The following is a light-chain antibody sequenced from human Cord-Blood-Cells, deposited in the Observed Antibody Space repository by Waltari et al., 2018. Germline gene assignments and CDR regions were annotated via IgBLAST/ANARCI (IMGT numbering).Light chain of an antibody. CDR3: SSYAGSMV. CDR1: SSDVGGYNY. CDR2: EVS. Sequence: QSALTQPPSASGSPGQSVTISCTGTSSDVGGYNYVSWYQQHPGKAPKLMIYEVSTRPSGVPDRISGSKSGNTASLTVSGLQAEDEADYYCSSYAGSMVFGGGTKLTVL. J-gene: IGLJ3*02. V-gene: IGLV2-8*01.